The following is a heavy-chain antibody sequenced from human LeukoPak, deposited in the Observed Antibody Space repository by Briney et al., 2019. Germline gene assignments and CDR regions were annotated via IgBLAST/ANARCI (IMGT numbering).Heavy chain of an antibody. V-gene: IGHV3-23*01. CDR2: LSGSGGST. D-gene: IGHD3/OR15-3a*01. CDR3: ARGTGYAVLDY. CDR1: GFTFSNYA. J-gene: IGHJ4*02. Sequence: GGSLRLSCAASGFTFSNYAMSWVRQAPGKGLEWVSALSGSGGSTYYAESVKGRFTIARDNSKNTLYLQMNSLRAEDTAVYYCARGTGYAVLDYWGQGTLVTVSS.